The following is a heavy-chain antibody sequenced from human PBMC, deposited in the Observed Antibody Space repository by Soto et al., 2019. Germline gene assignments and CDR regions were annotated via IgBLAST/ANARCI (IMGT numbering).Heavy chain of an antibody. CDR3: ARAGQYYDSSGYAN. V-gene: IGHV1-18*01. J-gene: IGHJ4*02. CDR1: GYSFATSG. Sequence: QVKLVQSGTEVKQPGASMKVSCKASGYSFATSGISWVRQAPGQGLEWMGWISAYNGNTNYDQKLQDRVTMSTVTSTSTAYLELRNLRSDDTAVYYCARAGQYYDSSGYANRGQGTLVTISS. CDR2: ISAYNGNT. D-gene: IGHD3-22*01.